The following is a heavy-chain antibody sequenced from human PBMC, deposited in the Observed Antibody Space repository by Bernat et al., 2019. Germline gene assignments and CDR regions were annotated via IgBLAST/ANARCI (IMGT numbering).Heavy chain of an antibody. CDR2: IWYDGSNK. J-gene: IGHJ4*02. D-gene: IGHD1-26*01. CDR1: GFTFSSYG. V-gene: IGHV3-33*01. CDR3: ASIVGATAFDY. Sequence: QVQLVESGGGLVKPGGSLRLSCAASGFTFSSYGMHWVRQAPGKGLEWVAVIWYDGSNKYYADSVKGRFTISRDNSKNTLYLQMNSLRAEDTAVYYCASIVGATAFDYWGQGTLVTVSS.